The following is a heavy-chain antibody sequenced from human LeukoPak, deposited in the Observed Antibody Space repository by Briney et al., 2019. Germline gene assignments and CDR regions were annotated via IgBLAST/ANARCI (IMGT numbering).Heavy chain of an antibody. V-gene: IGHV3-23*01. D-gene: IGHD2-15*01. CDR2: ISGSGGST. CDR3: AKSTVPDIVVVVAAPPDY. Sequence: GGSLRLSCAASGFTFSSYAMSWVRQAPGKGLEWASAISGSGGSTYYADSVKGRFTISRDNSKNTLYLQMNSLRAEDTAVYYCAKSTVPDIVVVVAAPPDYWGQGTLVTVSS. CDR1: GFTFSSYA. J-gene: IGHJ4*02.